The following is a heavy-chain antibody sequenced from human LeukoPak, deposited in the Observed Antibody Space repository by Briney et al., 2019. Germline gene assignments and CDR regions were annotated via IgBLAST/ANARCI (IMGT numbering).Heavy chain of an antibody. CDR1: GGSIISSGFH. CDR2: ISPRGES. J-gene: IGHJ4*02. D-gene: IGHD6-13*01. Sequence: SETLSLTCTVSGGSIISSGFHWGWIRQTPGKGLEWIGEISPRGESSYNPSLKSRVTISLDESKNQFSLSLTSVTAADTALYYCARDSASGNSWFFDYWGQGLLVTVSS. CDR3: ARDSASGNSWFFDY. V-gene: IGHV4-39*07.